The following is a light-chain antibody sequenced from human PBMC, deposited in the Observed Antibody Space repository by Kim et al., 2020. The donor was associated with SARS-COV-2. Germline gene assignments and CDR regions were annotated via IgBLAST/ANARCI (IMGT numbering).Light chain of an antibody. V-gene: IGKV3-20*01. CDR1: RSISSRF. J-gene: IGKJ1*01. CDR3: KQYGSSRM. Sequence: WSPGERATPSGRASRSISSRFLAGYQQKAGQAPRLIIDGASSRATGVPDRFSGCGSGPDFPLTISRLEPEYFAVYYCKQYGSSRMFGQGTKVDIK. CDR2: GAS.